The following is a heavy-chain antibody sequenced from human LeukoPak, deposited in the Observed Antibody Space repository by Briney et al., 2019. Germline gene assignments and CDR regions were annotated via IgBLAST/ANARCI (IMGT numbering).Heavy chain of an antibody. J-gene: IGHJ6*03. Sequence: GGSLRLSCAASGFTFSSYSMNWVRQAPGKGLEWVSSISSSSSYIYYADSVKGRFTISRDNAKNSLYLQMNSLRAEDTAVYYCARDYGGNSVYYYCMDIWGKGTTVTVSS. V-gene: IGHV3-21*01. CDR3: ARDYGGNSVYYYCMDI. CDR2: ISSSSSYI. CDR1: GFTFSSYS. D-gene: IGHD4-23*01.